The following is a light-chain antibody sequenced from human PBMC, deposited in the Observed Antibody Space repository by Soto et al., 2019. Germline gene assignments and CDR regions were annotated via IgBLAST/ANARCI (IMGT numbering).Light chain of an antibody. J-gene: IGKJ5*01. Sequence: IVLTQYPATLSLSSGDIATISCRASQSVSSYLAWYQQIPGHDPRLLIFDASNTATGLPSLFSGSGSGTDFALTISSLEPEDFAVYYCQQSSNGPPITFGQGTRLEI. CDR2: DAS. CDR3: QQSSNGPPIT. CDR1: QSVSSY. V-gene: IGKV3-11*01.